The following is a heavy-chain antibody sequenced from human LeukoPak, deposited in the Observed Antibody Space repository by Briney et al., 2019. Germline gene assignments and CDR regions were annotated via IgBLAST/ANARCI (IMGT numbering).Heavy chain of an antibody. CDR1: GGFISSSDYS. CDR3: ARVNYFGSGTYSGYYYYGMDV. CDR2: ISHSGAT. D-gene: IGHD3-10*01. J-gene: IGHJ6*02. V-gene: IGHV4-30-2*01. Sequence: PSETLSLTCAVSGGFISSSDYSWSWIRQPPGKGLEWIGYISHSGATYYNPSLKSRVTISVYRSKNQFPLNLSSVTAADTAVYYCARVNYFGSGTYSGYYYYGMDVWGQGTTVTVSS.